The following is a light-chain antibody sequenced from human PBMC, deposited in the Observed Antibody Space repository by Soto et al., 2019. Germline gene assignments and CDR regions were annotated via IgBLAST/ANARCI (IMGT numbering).Light chain of an antibody. Sequence: QSALTQPASVSGSPGQSITISCTGTGSDIGGYNYVSWYQQHPGNPPKLMIYEVSNRPSGVSNRFSGSKSGNTASLTISGLQAEDEADYYCSSHTTSNTQVFGGGTKLTVL. CDR3: SSHTTSNTQV. CDR2: EVS. V-gene: IGLV2-14*01. J-gene: IGLJ3*02. CDR1: GSDIGGYNY.